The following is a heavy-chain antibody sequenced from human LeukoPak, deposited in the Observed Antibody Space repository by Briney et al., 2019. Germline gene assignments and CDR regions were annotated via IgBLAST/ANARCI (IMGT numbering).Heavy chain of an antibody. CDR1: GGSISIYY. Sequence: SETLSLTCTVSGGSISIYYWSWIRQPAGKGLEWIGRIYTSGSTNYNPSLKSRVTMSVDTSKNQFSLNLNSVTAADTAVYYCARGPTTVTRAFDYWGQGTLVTVSS. CDR2: IYTSGST. CDR3: ARGPTTVTRAFDY. D-gene: IGHD4-17*01. V-gene: IGHV4-4*07. J-gene: IGHJ4*02.